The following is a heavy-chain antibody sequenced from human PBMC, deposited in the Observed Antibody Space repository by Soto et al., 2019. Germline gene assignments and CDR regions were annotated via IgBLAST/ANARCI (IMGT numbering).Heavy chain of an antibody. CDR1: GYSFTNYW. CDR3: ARKRAVAGTILFDY. D-gene: IGHD6-19*01. CDR2: FYPGDSKT. Sequence: PGESLKISCKGSGYSFTNYWIAWVRQMPGKGLEWMGIFYPGDSKTKYSPSFQGQVTMSADKSINTAYLQWSSLRSEDTAVYYCARKRAVAGTILFDYWGQGTLVTVSS. V-gene: IGHV5-51*01. J-gene: IGHJ4*02.